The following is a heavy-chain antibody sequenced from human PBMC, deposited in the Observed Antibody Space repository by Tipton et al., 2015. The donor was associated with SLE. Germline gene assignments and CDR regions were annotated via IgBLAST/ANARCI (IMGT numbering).Heavy chain of an antibody. Sequence: SLRLSCAASGFTFDDYTMHWVRQAPGKGLEWVSLISWDGGSTYYADSVKGRFTISRDNAKNTLYLQMNSLRAEDTAVYYCARYSRGSLDSWGQGTLVTVSS. V-gene: IGHV3-43D*04. CDR2: ISWDGGST. J-gene: IGHJ4*02. CDR1: GFTFDDYT. D-gene: IGHD1-26*01. CDR3: ARYSRGSLDS.